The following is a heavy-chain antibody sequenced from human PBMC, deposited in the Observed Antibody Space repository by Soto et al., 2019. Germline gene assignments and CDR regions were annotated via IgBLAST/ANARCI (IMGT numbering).Heavy chain of an antibody. CDR2: ISGGGTST. CDR3: AKSLHEEYRVRGMDV. V-gene: IGHV3-23*01. J-gene: IGHJ6*02. CDR1: GFTFNSYA. Sequence: PGGSLRLSSAASGFTFNSYAMSWVRQAPGKGLEWVSAISGGGTSTYYADSVKGRFTISRDNSKNTLYLQMNSLRAEDTAVYYCAKSLHEEYRVRGMDVWGQGTTVTVSS. D-gene: IGHD5-18*01.